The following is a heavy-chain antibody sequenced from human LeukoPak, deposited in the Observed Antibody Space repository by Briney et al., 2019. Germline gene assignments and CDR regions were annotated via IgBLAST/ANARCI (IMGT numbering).Heavy chain of an antibody. CDR3: AKEDHFAS. CDR2: ITWNSGSI. Sequence: GRSLRLSCAASGFTFDDYTMHWVRQAPGKGLEWVSGITWNSGSIGYADSVRGRFTISRDNAKNSLYLEMNSLRAEDTALYYCAKEDHFASWGQGTLVSVSS. CDR1: GFTFDDYT. J-gene: IGHJ4*02. V-gene: IGHV3-9*01.